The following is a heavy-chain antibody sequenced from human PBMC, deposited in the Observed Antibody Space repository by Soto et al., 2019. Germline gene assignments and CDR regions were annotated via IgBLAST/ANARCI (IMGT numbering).Heavy chain of an antibody. CDR2: VYPTGRT. CDR3: ARDFAYFDS. V-gene: IGHV4-61*01. CDR1: GGSFKSGSYS. Sequence: SETLSLTCTVSGGSFKSGSYSWSWIRQPPGKGLEWFGYVYPTGRTSYNPSLKSRVSISMDTSKNQFSLNLDSVTAADTAVYFCARDFAYFDSWGQGTLVTVSS. J-gene: IGHJ4*02. D-gene: IGHD3-3*01.